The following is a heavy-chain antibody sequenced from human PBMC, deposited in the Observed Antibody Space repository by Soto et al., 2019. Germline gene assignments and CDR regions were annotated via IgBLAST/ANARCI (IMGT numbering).Heavy chain of an antibody. CDR3: ARDRYCSSTSCLGWFDP. CDR2: IYSGGSA. Sequence: GGSLRLSCAASGFTVSSNYMSWVRQAPGKGLEWVSVIYSGGSAYYADSVKGRFTISRDNSKNTLYLQMNSLRAEDTAVYYCARDRYCSSTSCLGWFDPWGQGTLVTVSS. CDR1: GFTVSSNY. J-gene: IGHJ5*02. V-gene: IGHV3-53*01. D-gene: IGHD2-2*01.